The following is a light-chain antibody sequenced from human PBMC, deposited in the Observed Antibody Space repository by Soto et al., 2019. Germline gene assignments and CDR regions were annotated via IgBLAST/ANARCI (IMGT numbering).Light chain of an antibody. CDR3: QQRSSWPIT. CDR1: QIVRSTY. V-gene: IGKV3D-20*02. CDR2: GAS. J-gene: IGKJ5*01. Sequence: EIVLTQSPGTLSLSPGERATLSCRASQIVRSTYLAWFQQKPGQAPRLLIYGASTRATGIPDRFSGSGSGTDFTLTISGLEPEDFAVYYCQQRSSWPITFGQGTRLEIK.